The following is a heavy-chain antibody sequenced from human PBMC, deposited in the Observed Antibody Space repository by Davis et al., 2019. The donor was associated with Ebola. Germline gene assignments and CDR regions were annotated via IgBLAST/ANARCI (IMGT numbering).Heavy chain of an antibody. V-gene: IGHV3-74*01. CDR3: ARRIAAAGIYYFDY. CDR1: GFPITNYW. J-gene: IGHJ4*02. Sequence: GESLKISCAVSGFPITNYWTHWVRQAPGKGLVWVSRIKSDGSTIYADSVKGRFTISRDNAKNSLYLQMNSLRAEDTALYHCARRIAAAGIYYFDYWGQGTLVTVSS. CDR2: IKSDGST. D-gene: IGHD6-13*01.